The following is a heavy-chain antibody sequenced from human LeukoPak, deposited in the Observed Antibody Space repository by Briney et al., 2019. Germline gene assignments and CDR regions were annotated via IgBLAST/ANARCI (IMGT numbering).Heavy chain of an antibody. D-gene: IGHD3-10*01. J-gene: IGHJ3*02. V-gene: IGHV1-2*02. CDR1: GYTFTGYY. CDR3: ARDEFGERAFDI. CDR2: INPNSGGT. Sequence: ASVKVSCKASGYTFTGYYMHWVRQAPGQGLEWMGWINPNSGGTNYAQKFQGRVTMTRDTSISTAYMELSSLRSDDTAVYYCARDEFGERAFDIWGQGTMVTVSS.